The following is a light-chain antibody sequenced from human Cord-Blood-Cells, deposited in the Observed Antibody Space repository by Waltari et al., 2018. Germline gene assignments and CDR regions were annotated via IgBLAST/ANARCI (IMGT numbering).Light chain of an antibody. V-gene: IGKV1-39*01. J-gene: IGKJ1*01. Sequence: DIQMTQSPSSLSASGGDQVTITCRASQSISSYLNWYQQKPGKAPKLLIYAASSLQSGVPSRFSGSGSGTDFTLTISSLQPEDFATYYCQQSYSTPWTFGQGTKVEIK. CDR2: AAS. CDR1: QSISSY. CDR3: QQSYSTPWT.